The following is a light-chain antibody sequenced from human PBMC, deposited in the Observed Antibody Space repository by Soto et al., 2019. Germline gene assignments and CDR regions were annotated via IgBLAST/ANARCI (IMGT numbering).Light chain of an antibody. J-gene: IGLJ2*01. CDR2: DNT. V-gene: IGLV1-40*01. Sequence: QSVLTQPPSVSGAPGQRVTISCTGSSSNIGAGYDVHWYQQLPGTAPKLLIYDNTNRPSGVPGRFSGSKSGTSASLAITGLQAEDEANYYCQSYDSSLSGPVVFGGGTKLTVL. CDR1: SSNIGAGYD. CDR3: QSYDSSLSGPVV.